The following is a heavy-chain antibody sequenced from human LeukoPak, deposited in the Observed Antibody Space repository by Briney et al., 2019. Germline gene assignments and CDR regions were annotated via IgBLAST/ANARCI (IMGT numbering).Heavy chain of an antibody. CDR3: ASGTGWLDY. CDR1: GGSVSSGSYY. Sequence: SETLSLTCTVSGGSVSSGSYYWNWIRQPPGKGLEWIGYLYYSGSTKYNPSLKSRLTISVDTSKNQFSLKLTSVTAADTAVYYCASGTGWLDYWGQGTLVTVSS. V-gene: IGHV4-61*01. D-gene: IGHD6-19*01. J-gene: IGHJ4*02. CDR2: LYYSGST.